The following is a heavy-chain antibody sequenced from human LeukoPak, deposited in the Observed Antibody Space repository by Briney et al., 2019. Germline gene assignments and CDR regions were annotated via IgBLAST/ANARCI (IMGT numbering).Heavy chain of an antibody. V-gene: IGHV4-39*07. Sequence: PSETLSLTCTVSGGSISSSSYYWGWIRQPPGKGLEWIGSIYYSGTTYYNPSLKSRVTISVDTSKNQFSLKLSSVTAADTAVYYCARTYYYYYMDVWGKGTTVTVSS. CDR3: ARTYYYYYMDV. J-gene: IGHJ6*03. CDR1: GGSISSSSYY. CDR2: IYYSGTT.